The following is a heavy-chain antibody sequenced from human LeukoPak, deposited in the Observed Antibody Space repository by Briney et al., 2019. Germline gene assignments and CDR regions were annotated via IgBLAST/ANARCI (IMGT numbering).Heavy chain of an antibody. CDR2: INPSGGST. V-gene: IGHV1-46*01. CDR1: GGTFSSYA. D-gene: IGHD2-2*01. J-gene: IGHJ4*02. CDR3: ARAVTSLNY. Sequence: ASVKVSCKASGGTFSSYAISWVRQAPGQGLEWMGIINPSGGSTSYAQKFQGRVTMTRDMSTSTVYMELSSLRSEDAAVYYCARAVTSLNYWGQGTLVTVSS.